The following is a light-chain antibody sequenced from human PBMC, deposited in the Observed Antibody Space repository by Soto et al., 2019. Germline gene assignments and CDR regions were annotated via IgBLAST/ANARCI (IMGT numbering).Light chain of an antibody. Sequence: IVLTQSAGTLSLSPGERATLSCRASQSVSSSYLAWYQQKPGQAPRLLIYAASSRATGIPDRFSGSGSGTDFTLTISRLEPEDFAVYYCQDYGSPTWTFGQGTKVDIK. V-gene: IGKV3-20*01. J-gene: IGKJ1*01. CDR1: QSVSSSY. CDR3: QDYGSPTWT. CDR2: AAS.